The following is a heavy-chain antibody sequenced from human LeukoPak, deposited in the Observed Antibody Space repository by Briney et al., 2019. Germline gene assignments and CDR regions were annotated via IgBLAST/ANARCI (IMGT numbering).Heavy chain of an antibody. CDR2: INWNGGST. D-gene: IGHD3-9*01. CDR3: AREKGLRYFDWSPRSNYYYGMDV. Sequence: GGSLRLSCAASGFTFDDYGMSWVRQAPGKGLEWVSGINWNGGSTGYADSVKGRFTISRDNAKNSLYLQMNSLRAEDTALYYCAREKGLRYFDWSPRSNYYYGMDVWGQGTTVTVSS. V-gene: IGHV3-20*04. CDR1: GFTFDDYG. J-gene: IGHJ6*02.